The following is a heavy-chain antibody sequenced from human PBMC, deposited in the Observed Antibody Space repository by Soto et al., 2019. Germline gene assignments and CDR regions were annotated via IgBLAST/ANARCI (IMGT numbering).Heavy chain of an antibody. CDR1: GGSISGSSYY. Sequence: PSETLSLTCTVSGGSISGSSYYWGWIRQPPGKGLEWIGSIYYSGSTYYNPSLKSRVTISVDTSKNQFSLKLSSVTAADTAVYYCASRGSPFDYWGQGTLVTVSS. D-gene: IGHD1-1*01. CDR3: ASRGSPFDY. V-gene: IGHV4-39*01. J-gene: IGHJ4*02. CDR2: IYYSGST.